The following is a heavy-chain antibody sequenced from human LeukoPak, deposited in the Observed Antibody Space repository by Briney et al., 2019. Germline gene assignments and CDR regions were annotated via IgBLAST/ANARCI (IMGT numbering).Heavy chain of an antibody. CDR1: EYSFATYW. Sequence: GESLKISCQGSEYSFATYWIAWLRQMPGKGLEWMGIIYPSDSDTRYSPSLQGQVTITADKAIKTAYLQWSSLKASDTAMYYCARPLQGIVGATGFDYWGQGTLVTVSS. CDR2: IYPSDSDT. D-gene: IGHD1-26*01. J-gene: IGHJ4*02. V-gene: IGHV5-51*01. CDR3: ARPLQGIVGATGFDY.